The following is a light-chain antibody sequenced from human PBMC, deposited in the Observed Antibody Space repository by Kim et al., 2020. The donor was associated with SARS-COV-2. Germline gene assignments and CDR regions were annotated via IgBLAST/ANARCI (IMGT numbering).Light chain of an antibody. CDR1: GRISRY. CDR2: DAS. Sequence: LSPGETATLSCRASGRISRYLAWYQQKPGQAPRLCIYDASTRATGVPARFSGSGSGTDFTLTISSLEPEDFAVYFCQQRSDWPPTFGRGTKVDIK. CDR3: QQRSDWPPT. V-gene: IGKV3-11*01. J-gene: IGKJ4*01.